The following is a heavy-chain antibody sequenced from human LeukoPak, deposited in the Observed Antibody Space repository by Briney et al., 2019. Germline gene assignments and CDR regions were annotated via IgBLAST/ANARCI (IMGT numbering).Heavy chain of an antibody. CDR2: INPNSGGT. J-gene: IGHJ4*02. V-gene: IGHV1-2*04. Sequence: ASVKVSCKASGYTFTGYYMHWVRQAPGQGLEWMGWINPNSGGTNYAQKFQGWVTMTRDTSISTAYMELSRLRSDDTAVYYCARMPFPGITGTANDYWGQGTLVTVSS. CDR1: GYTFTGYY. CDR3: ARMPFPGITGTANDY. D-gene: IGHD1-20*01.